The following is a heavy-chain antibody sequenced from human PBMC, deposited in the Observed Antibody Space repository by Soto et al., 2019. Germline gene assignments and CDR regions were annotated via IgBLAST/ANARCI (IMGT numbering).Heavy chain of an antibody. CDR1: GFTFRNYA. Sequence: QVQLVESGGGVVQPGRSLRLSCAASGFTFRNYAMHWVRQAPGKGLECVAVISYDGSSKFYRDYVKGRFTISRDNSKNTLYLQINSLRYEDTAVYYCARGDREDIAVVVGVRPGEYGVDVWGQGTTVTVSS. CDR2: ISYDGSSK. J-gene: IGHJ6*02. CDR3: ARGDREDIAVVVGVRPGEYGVDV. D-gene: IGHD2-15*01. V-gene: IGHV3-30-3*01.